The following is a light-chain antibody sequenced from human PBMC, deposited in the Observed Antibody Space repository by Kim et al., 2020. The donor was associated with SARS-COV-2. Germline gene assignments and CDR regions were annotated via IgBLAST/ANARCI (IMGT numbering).Light chain of an antibody. Sequence: IVMTQSPATLPVSPGERATLSCRASQSVSSNLVWYQQKPGQAPRLLIYGASTRATGIPARFSGSGSGTEFTLTISSLQSEDFAVYYCQQYNNWPPMTFGQGTKVDIK. CDR2: GAS. CDR1: QSVSSN. CDR3: QQYNNWPPMT. V-gene: IGKV3-15*01. J-gene: IGKJ1*01.